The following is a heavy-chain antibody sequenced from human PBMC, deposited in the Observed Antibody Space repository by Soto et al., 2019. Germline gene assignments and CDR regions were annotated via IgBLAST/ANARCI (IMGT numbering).Heavy chain of an antibody. Sequence: GESLKISCKGSGYSFTSYWIGWVRQMPGKGLEWMGIIYPGDSDTRYSPSFQGQVTISADKSISTAYLQWSSLKASDTAMYYCARQSSSWFPDYYYMDVWGKGTTVTVS. V-gene: IGHV5-51*01. CDR3: ARQSSSWFPDYYYMDV. CDR2: IYPGDSDT. D-gene: IGHD6-13*01. J-gene: IGHJ6*03. CDR1: GYSFTSYW.